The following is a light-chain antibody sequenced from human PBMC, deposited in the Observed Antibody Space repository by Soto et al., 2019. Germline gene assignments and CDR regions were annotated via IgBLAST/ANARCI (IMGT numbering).Light chain of an antibody. CDR3: QPYGRSPPVK. V-gene: IGKV3-20*01. Sequence: EIVLTQSPGTLSLSPGVRATLSCRASQTVSSSYLAWYQQKPGQAPRLLIYGASTRAAGIPDRFSGSGSGTDFTLTISRLEPEDFAVYYCQPYGRSPPVKFGQGTKVEIK. J-gene: IGKJ1*01. CDR2: GAS. CDR1: QTVSSSY.